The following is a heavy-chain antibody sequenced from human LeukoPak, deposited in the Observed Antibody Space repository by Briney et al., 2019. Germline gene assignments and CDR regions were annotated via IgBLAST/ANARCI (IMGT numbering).Heavy chain of an antibody. CDR2: MNPNSGNT. J-gene: IGHJ4*02. V-gene: IGHV1-8*03. CDR1: GYTFTSYD. Sequence: GASVKVSCKASGYTFTSYDINWVRQATGQGLEWMGWMNPNSGNTGYAQEFQGRVTITRDTSASTAYMELSSLRSEDMAVYYCARDTADGGPGFDYWGQGTLVTVSS. D-gene: IGHD4-23*01. CDR3: ARDTADGGPGFDY.